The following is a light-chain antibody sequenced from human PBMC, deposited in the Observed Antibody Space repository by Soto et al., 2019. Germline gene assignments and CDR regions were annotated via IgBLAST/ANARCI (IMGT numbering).Light chain of an antibody. CDR3: QSYDSSLSGSV. J-gene: IGLJ3*02. CDR2: GNS. V-gene: IGLV1-40*01. Sequence: QSVLTQPPSVSGAPGQRVTISCTGSSSNIGAGYDVHWYQQLPGTAPKLLIYGNSNRPSGVPDRFSGSKSGTSASLAITRRQAEDEADYSCQSYDSSLSGSVFGGGTTLPVL. CDR1: SSNIGAGYD.